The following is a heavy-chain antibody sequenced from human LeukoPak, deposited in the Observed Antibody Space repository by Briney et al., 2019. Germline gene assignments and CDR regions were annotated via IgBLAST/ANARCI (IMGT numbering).Heavy chain of an antibody. V-gene: IGHV4-38-2*01. D-gene: IGHD5/OR15-5a*01. J-gene: IGHJ4*02. CDR2: IHYTGST. CDR1: GYSISSGYY. Sequence: SETLSLTCAVSGYSISSGYYWGWIRQPPGKGLEWIGSIHYTGSTYYNSSLKSRVTISVDTSKNQFSLNLSSVTAADTAVYYCASRRAYHVYGYWGQGTLVTVSS. CDR3: ASRRAYHVYGY.